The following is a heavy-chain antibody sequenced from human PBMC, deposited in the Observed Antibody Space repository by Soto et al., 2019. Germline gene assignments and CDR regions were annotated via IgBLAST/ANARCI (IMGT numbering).Heavy chain of an antibody. D-gene: IGHD1-7*01. CDR3: AREGLTGTIGLYYYYGMDF. J-gene: IGHJ6*02. CDR1: GGSISSYY. V-gene: IGHV4-59*01. Sequence: QVQLQESGPGLVKPSETLSLTCTVSGGSISSYYWSWIRQPPGKGLEWIGYIYYSGSTNYNPSLKSRVTISVDTSKNQFSLKLSSVTAADTAVYYCAREGLTGTIGLYYYYGMDFWGQGTTVTVSS. CDR2: IYYSGST.